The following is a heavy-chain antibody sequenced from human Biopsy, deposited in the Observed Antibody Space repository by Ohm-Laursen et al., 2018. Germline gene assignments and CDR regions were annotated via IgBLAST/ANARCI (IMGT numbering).Heavy chain of an antibody. D-gene: IGHD2/OR15-2a*01. CDR2: TYYSGST. J-gene: IGHJ6*02. CDR1: GGSISSDY. CDR3: ARATNSTGWPYYYFYGMDV. V-gene: IGHV4-59*01. Sequence: GTLSLTCTVSGGSISSDYWSWIRQTPGKGLEWIGYTYYSGSTNYNPSLKSRVTISVDTSKNQFSLRLNSVTAADTAVYYCARATNSTGWPYYYFYGMDVWGQGTTVTVSS.